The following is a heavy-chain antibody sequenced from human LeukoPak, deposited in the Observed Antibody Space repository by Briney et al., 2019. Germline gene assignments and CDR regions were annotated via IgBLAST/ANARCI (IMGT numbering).Heavy chain of an antibody. J-gene: IGHJ3*02. CDR3: ARMAIRMVRGVSRAFDI. Sequence: ASVKVSCKASGYTFTGCYMHWVRQAPGQGLEWMGWINPNSGGTNYAQKFQGWVTMTRDTSISTAYMELSRLRSDDTAVYYCARMAIRMVRGVSRAFDIWGQGTMVTVSS. CDR2: INPNSGGT. D-gene: IGHD3-10*01. CDR1: GYTFTGCY. V-gene: IGHV1-2*04.